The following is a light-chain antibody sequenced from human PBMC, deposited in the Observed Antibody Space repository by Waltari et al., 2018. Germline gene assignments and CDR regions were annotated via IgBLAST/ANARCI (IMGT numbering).Light chain of an antibody. Sequence: QSALTQPPSATGSPGQSVTISCTGTNSDVGTSTYVSWYQHRAGKAPKLIIFDVNQRPAGVPDRFSGSRSDNTASLTVSGLQAEDEADYYCSSYAGNNISLFGGGTKLTVL. J-gene: IGLJ2*01. CDR3: SSYAGNNISL. CDR1: NSDVGTSTY. V-gene: IGLV2-8*01. CDR2: DVN.